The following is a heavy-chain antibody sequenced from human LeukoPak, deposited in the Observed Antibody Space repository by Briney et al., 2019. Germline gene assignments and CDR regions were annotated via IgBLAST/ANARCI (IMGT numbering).Heavy chain of an antibody. J-gene: IGHJ3*02. V-gene: IGHV4-4*07. CDR2: IYTSGTT. D-gene: IGHD2-15*01. CDR1: GGSISSYY. CDR3: ALRGLYCSASTCGGALHI. Sequence: PSETLSLTCTVSGGSISSYYWTWLRQPAGKGLEWIGRIYTSGTTNYNPSLKSRVTMSVDTSKGQLSLKLTSVTAADTAVYYCALRGLYCSASTCGGALHIWGQGTMVTVSS.